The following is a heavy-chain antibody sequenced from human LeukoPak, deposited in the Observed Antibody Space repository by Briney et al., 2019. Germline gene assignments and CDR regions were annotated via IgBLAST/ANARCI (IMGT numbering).Heavy chain of an antibody. J-gene: IGHJ5*02. CDR3: ARGLGGIVVVPAAMPYNWFDP. CDR2: IIPIFGTA. D-gene: IGHD2-2*01. Sequence: GASVKVSCKASGGTFSSYAISWVRQAPGQGLEWMGGIIPIFGTANYAQKFQGRVTITADESTSTAYMELSSLRSEDTAVYYCARGLGGIVVVPAAMPYNWFDPWGQGTLVTVSS. CDR1: GGTFSSYA. V-gene: IGHV1-69*13.